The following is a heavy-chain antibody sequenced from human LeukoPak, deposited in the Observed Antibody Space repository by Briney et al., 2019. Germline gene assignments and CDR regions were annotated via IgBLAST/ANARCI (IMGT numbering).Heavy chain of an antibody. CDR3: ARGASRSFDY. CDR2: MNPNSGNT. J-gene: IGHJ4*02. Sequence: ASVKVSCTASGYTFTTYEIHWVRQASGQGLEWMGWMNPNSGNTGYTQKFQGRVTMTRSTSIKTAYMELSSLRSEDTAVYYCARGASRSFDYWGQGTLVAVSS. V-gene: IGHV1-8*02. CDR1: GYTFTTYE.